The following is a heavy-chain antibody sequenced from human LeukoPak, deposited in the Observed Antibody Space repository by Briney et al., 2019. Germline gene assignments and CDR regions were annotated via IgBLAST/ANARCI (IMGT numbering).Heavy chain of an antibody. CDR3: XXXXXXXXXXSGPFDY. CDR2: IKQDGSEK. J-gene: IGHJ4*02. CDR1: GFTFSSYW. V-gene: IGHV3-7*01. D-gene: IGHD2-15*01. Sequence: GGSLRLSCAASGFTFSSYWMSWVRQAPGKGLEWVANIKQDGSEKYYVDSVKGRFTISRDNAKNSLYLQMNSLRAEDTAVYYCXXXXXXXXXXSGPFDYWGQGTLVTVSS.